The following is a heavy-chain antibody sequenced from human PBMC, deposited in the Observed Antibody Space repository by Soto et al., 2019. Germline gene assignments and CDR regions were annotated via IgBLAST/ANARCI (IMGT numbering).Heavy chain of an antibody. CDR2: IYYSGST. V-gene: IGHV4-59*01. Sequence: PSETLSLTCTVSGGSISRYHWSWIRQPPGKGLEWIGYIYYSGSTNSNPSLKSRVTISVDTSKNQFSLKVSSVTAADTAVYYCARDAIAARQRTFDIWGQGAMVTVSS. CDR3: ARDAIAARQRTFDI. J-gene: IGHJ3*02. CDR1: GGSISRYH. D-gene: IGHD6-6*01.